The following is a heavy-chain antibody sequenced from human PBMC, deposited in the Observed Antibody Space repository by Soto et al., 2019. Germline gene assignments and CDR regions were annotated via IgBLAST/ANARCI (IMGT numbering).Heavy chain of an antibody. Sequence: ASVKVSCKASGYTFTSYDINWVRQATGQGLEWMGWMNPNSVNTGYAQKFQGRVTMTRNTSISTAYMELSSLRSEDTAVYYCARGGDYGDYGWRYYYYYMDVWGKGTTVTVSS. D-gene: IGHD4-17*01. J-gene: IGHJ6*03. CDR1: GYTFTSYD. V-gene: IGHV1-8*01. CDR3: ARGGDYGDYGWRYYYYYMDV. CDR2: MNPNSVNT.